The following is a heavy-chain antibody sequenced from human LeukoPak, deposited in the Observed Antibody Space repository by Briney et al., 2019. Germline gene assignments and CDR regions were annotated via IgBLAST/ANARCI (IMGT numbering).Heavy chain of an antibody. CDR3: ARESITGHRDFDY. V-gene: IGHV3-48*01. J-gene: IGHJ4*02. Sequence: PGRSLRLSCAASGFTFSSYSMNWVRQAPGKGLEWISNISSGSRTIYYGDSVEGRFTVSRDNAKNSLYLQMRSLRAEDTAVYYCARESITGHRDFDYWGQGTLVTVSS. CDR1: GFTFSSYS. CDR2: ISSGSRTI. D-gene: IGHD1-20*01.